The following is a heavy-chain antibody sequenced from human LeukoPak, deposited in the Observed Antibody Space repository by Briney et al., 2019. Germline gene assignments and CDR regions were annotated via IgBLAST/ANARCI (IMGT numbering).Heavy chain of an antibody. CDR1: GGSFSGYY. CDR2: INHSGST. CDR3: ARLPAAIDYYYYYGMDV. D-gene: IGHD2-2*01. V-gene: IGHV4-34*01. Sequence: SETLSLTCAVYGGSFSGYYWSWIRQPPGKGLEWIGKINHSGSTNYNPSLKSRVTISVDTSKNQFSLKLSSVTAADTAVYYCARLPAAIDYYYYYGMDVWGQGTTVTVSS. J-gene: IGHJ6*02.